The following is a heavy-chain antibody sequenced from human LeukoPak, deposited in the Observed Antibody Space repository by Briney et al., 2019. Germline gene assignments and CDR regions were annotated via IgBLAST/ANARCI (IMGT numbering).Heavy chain of an antibody. CDR2: ISGSGDTT. V-gene: IGHV3-23*01. CDR3: AKVLRWDSSGGIDY. D-gene: IGHD3-22*01. J-gene: IGHJ4*02. Sequence: GGSLRLSCAASGFTFSSYAMSWVRQAPGKGLEWVSSISGSGDTTYYADSVKGRFTISRDDSKNTLYLQMNSLRAEDTAVYYCAKVLRWDSSGGIDYWGQGTLVTVSS. CDR1: GFTFSSYA.